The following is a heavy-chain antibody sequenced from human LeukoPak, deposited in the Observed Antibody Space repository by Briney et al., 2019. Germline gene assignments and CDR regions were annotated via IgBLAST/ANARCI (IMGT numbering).Heavy chain of an antibody. V-gene: IGHV3-64*01. Sequence: PGGSLRLSCAASGFTFSSYAMHWVRQAPGKGLEYVSAISSNGGSTYYANSVKGRFTISRDNSKNTLYLQMNSLRAEDTAVYYCARDSPGDGYNLGYWGQGTLVTVSS. D-gene: IGHD5-24*01. CDR1: GFTFSSYA. J-gene: IGHJ4*02. CDR2: ISSNGGST. CDR3: ARDSPGDGYNLGY.